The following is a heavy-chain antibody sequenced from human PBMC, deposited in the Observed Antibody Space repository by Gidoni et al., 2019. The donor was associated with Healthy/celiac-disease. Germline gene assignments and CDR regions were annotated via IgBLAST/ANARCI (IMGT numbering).Heavy chain of an antibody. V-gene: IGHV1-69*04. Sequence: QVQLVQSGAEVKKPGSSVKVSCKASGGTFSSYAISWVRQAPGQGLEWMGRIIPILGIANYAQKFQGRVTITADKSTSTAYMELSSLRSEDTAVYYCARDPAVDYCSSTSCYQAHAAARGWYFDLWGRGTLVTVSS. CDR1: GGTFSSYA. CDR2: IIPILGIA. CDR3: ARDPAVDYCSSTSCYQAHAAARGWYFDL. D-gene: IGHD2-2*01. J-gene: IGHJ2*01.